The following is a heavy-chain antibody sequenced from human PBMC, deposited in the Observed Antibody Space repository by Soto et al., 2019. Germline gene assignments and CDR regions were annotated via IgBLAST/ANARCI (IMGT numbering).Heavy chain of an antibody. CDR2: ISGSGADT. CDR1: GFTFSTSA. D-gene: IGHD2-2*01. Sequence: PGGSLRLSCGASGFTFSTSAMSWVRQAPGMGLEWVSAISGSGADTYYTDSVKGRFIISKDTSQNTLYLQMSSLRAEDTAIYYCAKRLFCSSTKCYGFDSWGLGTLVTVSS. J-gene: IGHJ4*02. V-gene: IGHV3-23*01. CDR3: AKRLFCSSTKCYGFDS.